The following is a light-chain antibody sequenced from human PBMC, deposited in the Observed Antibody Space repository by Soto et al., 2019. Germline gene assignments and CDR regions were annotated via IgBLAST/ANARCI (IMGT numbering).Light chain of an antibody. J-gene: IGKJ1*01. Sequence: EIVLTQSPGTLSLSPGETTTLSCRASQSVSRSSLAWYQQKPGQAPRLLIYGASSRATGIPDRFSGSGSGTDFTLTISRLEPEDFAVYYCHQYGSSPRTFGQGTKVEI. V-gene: IGKV3-20*01. CDR2: GAS. CDR1: QSVSRSS. CDR3: HQYGSSPRT.